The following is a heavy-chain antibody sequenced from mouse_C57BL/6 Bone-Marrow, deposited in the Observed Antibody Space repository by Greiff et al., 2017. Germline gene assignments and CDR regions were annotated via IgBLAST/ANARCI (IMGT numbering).Heavy chain of an antibody. J-gene: IGHJ1*03. V-gene: IGHV14-4*01. Sequence: VQLQQSGAELVRPGASVKLSCTASGFNIKDDYMHWVKQRPEQGLEWIGWIDPENGDTEYASKFQGKATITADTSSNTAYLQLSSLTSEDTAVYYCTTDYSSLYWYFDVWGTGTTVTVSS. D-gene: IGHD1-1*01. CDR1: GFNIKDDY. CDR3: TTDYSSLYWYFDV. CDR2: IDPENGDT.